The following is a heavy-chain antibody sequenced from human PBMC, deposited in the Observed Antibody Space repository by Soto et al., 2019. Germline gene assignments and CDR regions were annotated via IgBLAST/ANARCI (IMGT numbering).Heavy chain of an antibody. V-gene: IGHV3-23*01. J-gene: IGHJ5*02. CDR3: ATDAISMVRGVNNWFDP. Sequence: EVQLLESGGGLVQPGGSLTLSCAASGFTFSSYAMTWVRQAPGKGLEWVSGISGGGGVSTYYADAVKGRFTISRDTSMNTLYLQMNSLRAEDTAVYYCATDAISMVRGVNNWFDPWGQGTLVTVSS. D-gene: IGHD3-10*01. CDR1: GFTFSSYA. CDR2: ISGGGGVST.